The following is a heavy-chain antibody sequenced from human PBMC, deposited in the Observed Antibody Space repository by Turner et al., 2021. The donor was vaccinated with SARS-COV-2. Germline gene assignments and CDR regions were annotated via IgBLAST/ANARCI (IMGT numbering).Heavy chain of an antibody. CDR1: GYTFTSYG. D-gene: IGHD6-13*01. Sequence: QVQLLQSGAEVKKPGASVNGSCKASGYTFTSYGISWVRQAPGQGLEWMGWMSAYNENTNYEQKLQGRVTMTTDTSTSTAYRELRSLRSDDTAVDYCARVAGGAAAWDLDYWGQGTLVTVSS. CDR3: ARVAGGAAAWDLDY. V-gene: IGHV1-18*04. J-gene: IGHJ4*02. CDR2: MSAYNENT.